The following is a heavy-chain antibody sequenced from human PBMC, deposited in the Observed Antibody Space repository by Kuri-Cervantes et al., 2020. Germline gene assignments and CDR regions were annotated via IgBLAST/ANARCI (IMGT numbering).Heavy chain of an antibody. D-gene: IGHD2-15*01. CDR3: AKAAYCSGGSCYVIDYYYGMDV. J-gene: IGHJ6*02. CDR2: ISGSGGST. CDR1: GFTFSNYA. Sequence: GSLRLSCAASGFTFSNYAMSWVRQAPGKGLEWVSAISGSGGSTYYADSVKGRFTISRDNSKNTLYLQMNSLRAEDTAVYYCAKAAYCSGGSCYVIDYYYGMDVWGQGTTVTVSS. V-gene: IGHV3-23*01.